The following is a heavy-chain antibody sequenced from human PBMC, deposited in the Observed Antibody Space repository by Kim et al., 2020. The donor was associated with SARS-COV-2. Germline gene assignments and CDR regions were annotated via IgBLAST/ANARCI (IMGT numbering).Heavy chain of an antibody. CDR2: IIPIFGTA. CDR3: ARGGWTTVTTIRNWYFDL. J-gene: IGHJ2*01. CDR1: GGTFSSYA. D-gene: IGHD4-17*01. Sequence: SVKVSCKASGGTFSSYAISWVRQAPGQGLEWMGGIIPIFGTANYAQKFQGRVTITADESTSTAYMELSSLRSEDTAVYYCARGGWTTVTTIRNWYFDLWGRGTLVTVSS. V-gene: IGHV1-69*13.